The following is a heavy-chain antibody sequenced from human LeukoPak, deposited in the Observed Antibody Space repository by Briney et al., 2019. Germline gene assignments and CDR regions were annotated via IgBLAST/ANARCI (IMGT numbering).Heavy chain of an antibody. D-gene: IGHD6-19*01. V-gene: IGHV3-20*04. Sequence: PGGSLRLSCAASGFTFDDYGMSWVRQAPGKGLEWVSGINWNGGSTGYADSVKGRFTISRDNAKNSLYLQMNSLRAGDTALYYCARDSSGYSSGWYIWDYWGQGTLVTVSS. CDR1: GFTFDDYG. CDR3: ARDSSGYSSGWYIWDY. J-gene: IGHJ4*02. CDR2: INWNGGST.